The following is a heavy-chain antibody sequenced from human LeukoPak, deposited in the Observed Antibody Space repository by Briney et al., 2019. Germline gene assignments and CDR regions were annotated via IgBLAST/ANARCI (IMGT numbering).Heavy chain of an antibody. Sequence: MPSQTLSLTCTVSGGSISSGSYYWSWIRQPAGKGLEWIGRIYTSGSTNYNPSLKSRVTMSVDTSKNQFSLKLSSVTAADTAVYYCARDRPITSYFDYWGQGTLVTVSS. CDR3: ARDRPITSYFDY. CDR1: GGSISSGSYY. V-gene: IGHV4-61*02. D-gene: IGHD3-16*01. CDR2: IYTSGST. J-gene: IGHJ4*02.